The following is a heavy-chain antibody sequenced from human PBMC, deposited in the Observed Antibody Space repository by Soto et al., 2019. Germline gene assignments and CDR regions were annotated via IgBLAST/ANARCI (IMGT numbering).Heavy chain of an antibody. CDR2: INHSGST. CDR3: AREAVHDYIWGSYRSDDY. J-gene: IGHJ4*02. CDR1: GGSFSGYY. V-gene: IGHV4-34*01. D-gene: IGHD3-16*02. Sequence: QVQLQQWGAGLLKPSETLSLTCAVYGGSFSGYYWTWIRQPPGKGLEWIGEINHSGSTNFNPSLKSRVTISVDTSKNQLSLKLSSVTAGDTAVYYCAREAVHDYIWGSYRSDDYWGQGTLVTVSS.